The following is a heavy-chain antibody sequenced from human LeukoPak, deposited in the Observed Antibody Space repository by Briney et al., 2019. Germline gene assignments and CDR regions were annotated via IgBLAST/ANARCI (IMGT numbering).Heavy chain of an antibody. CDR1: GFTFSSYS. V-gene: IGHV3-21*01. CDR3: ARIAAAGGDY. D-gene: IGHD6-13*01. Sequence: GGSLRLSCAASGFTFSSYSMNWVRQAPGKGLEWVSSISSSSSYIYYADSVKGRFTISKDNAKNSLYLQMNSLRAEDTAVYYCARIAAAGGDYWGQGTLVTVSS. J-gene: IGHJ4*02. CDR2: ISSSSSYI.